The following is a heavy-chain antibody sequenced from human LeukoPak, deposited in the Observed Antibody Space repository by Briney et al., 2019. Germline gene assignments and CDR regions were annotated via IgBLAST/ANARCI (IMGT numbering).Heavy chain of an antibody. CDR2: INPNSGDT. D-gene: IGHD2-2*01. CDR3: ARDYCSSTSCLFDY. V-gene: IGHV1-2*06. Sequence: ASVKVSCKASGYTSTNYYMHWVRQAPGQGLEWMGRINPNSGDTNYAQNFQGRVTMTRDTSISTAYMELSRLRSDDTAVYYCARDYCSSTSCLFDYWGQGTLVTVSS. CDR1: GYTSTNYY. J-gene: IGHJ4*02.